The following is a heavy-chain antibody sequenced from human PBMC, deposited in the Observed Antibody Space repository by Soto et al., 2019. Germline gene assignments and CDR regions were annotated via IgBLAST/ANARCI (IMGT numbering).Heavy chain of an antibody. CDR2: ISSSSSNI. J-gene: IGHJ4*02. Sequence: EVQLVESGGGLVQPGGSLRLSCAASGFTFSSFGMNWVRQAPGKGLEWVSYISSSSSNIYYADSVKGRFTISRDNAKNSLYLKMSSLRAADTAVYYCAEAKSRYFDYWGQGTLATVSS. CDR1: GFTFSSFG. V-gene: IGHV3-48*01. CDR3: AEAKSRYFDY.